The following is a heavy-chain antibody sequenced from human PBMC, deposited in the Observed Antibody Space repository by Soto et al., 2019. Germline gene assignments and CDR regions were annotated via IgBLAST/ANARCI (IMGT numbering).Heavy chain of an antibody. CDR2: MSYDESKK. CDR1: GFRLGSYA. D-gene: IGHD2-15*01. J-gene: IGHJ4*02. CDR3: AKDRRDGDFMHILVVDF. V-gene: IGHV3-30*18. Sequence: QVRLVESGGGVVQPGGSLRLSCATSGFRLGSYAMHWVRQAPGKGLEWVALMSYDESKKYYADSVKGRFTISRDTSKNTLVLEMNNLRVEDTAVYYCAKDRRDGDFMHILVVDFWGQGALVTVSS.